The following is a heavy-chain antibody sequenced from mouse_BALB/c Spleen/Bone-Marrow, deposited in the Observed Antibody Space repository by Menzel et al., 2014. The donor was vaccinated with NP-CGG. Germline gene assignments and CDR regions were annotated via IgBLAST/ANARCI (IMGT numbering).Heavy chain of an antibody. J-gene: IGHJ2*01. D-gene: IGHD1-1*01. Sequence: QVQLQQSGAELMKPGASVKISCKATGYTFSSYWIEWVKQRPGHGLEWIGEILPGSCSTNYNETFKGKATFTAYTSSNTAYMQLSSLTSEDSAVYYCARNYGFDYWGQGTTLTVSS. V-gene: IGHV1-9*01. CDR3: ARNYGFDY. CDR1: GYTFSSYW. CDR2: ILPGSCST.